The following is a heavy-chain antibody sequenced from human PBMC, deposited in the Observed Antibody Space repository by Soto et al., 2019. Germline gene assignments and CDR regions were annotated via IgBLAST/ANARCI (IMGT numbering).Heavy chain of an antibody. CDR3: AKDLGYGDYEDYYGMDV. CDR2: ISGSGGST. V-gene: IGHV3-23*01. D-gene: IGHD4-17*01. Sequence: GGSLRLSCAASGFTFSSYAMSWVRQAPGKGLEWVSAISGSGGSTYYADSVKGRFTISRDNSKNTLYLQMNSLRAEDTAVYYCAKDLGYGDYEDYYGMDVWGQGTTVTVSS. CDR1: GFTFSSYA. J-gene: IGHJ6*02.